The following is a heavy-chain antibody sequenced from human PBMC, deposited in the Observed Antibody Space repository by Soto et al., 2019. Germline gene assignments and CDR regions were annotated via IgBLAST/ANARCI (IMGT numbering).Heavy chain of an antibody. CDR3: AKIADFDY. CDR2: VYQTGSI. Sequence: SETLSLTCAVSGDSISSGFYWTWIRQPPGKGLAWIGSVYQTGSIHYNTSLKSRVTISVDTSKNQSSLKMISVTASDTAVFYCAKIADFDYWGPGTLVTVSS. CDR1: GDSISSGFY. V-gene: IGHV4-38-2*01. J-gene: IGHJ4*02.